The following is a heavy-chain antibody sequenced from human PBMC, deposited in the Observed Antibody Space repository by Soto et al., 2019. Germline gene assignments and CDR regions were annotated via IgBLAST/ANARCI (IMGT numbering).Heavy chain of an antibody. Sequence: SETLSLTCAVYGGSFSGYYWSWIRQPPGKGLERIGEINHSGSTNYNPSLKSRVTISVDTSKNQFSLKLSSVTAADTAVYYCARGGGYYDFWSGYSPYYFDYWGQGTLVTVSS. CDR3: ARGGGYYDFWSGYSPYYFDY. J-gene: IGHJ4*02. CDR2: INHSGST. D-gene: IGHD3-3*01. V-gene: IGHV4-34*01. CDR1: GGSFSGYY.